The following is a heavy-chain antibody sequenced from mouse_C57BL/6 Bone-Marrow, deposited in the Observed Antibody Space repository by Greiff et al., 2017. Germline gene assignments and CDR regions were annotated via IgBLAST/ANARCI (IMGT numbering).Heavy chain of an antibody. J-gene: IGHJ2*01. CDR1: GFTFSSYA. CDR2: ISSGGDYI. CDR3: TRGGITTEYYFYY. D-gene: IGHD1-1*01. V-gene: IGHV5-9-1*02. Sequence: EVKVVESGEGLVKPGGSLKLSCAASGFTFSSYAMSWVRQTPGKRLEWVAYISSGGDYIYYADNVKGRFTISRDNARNTLYLQMSSLKSEDTAMYYWTRGGITTEYYFYYWGQGTTLTVSS.